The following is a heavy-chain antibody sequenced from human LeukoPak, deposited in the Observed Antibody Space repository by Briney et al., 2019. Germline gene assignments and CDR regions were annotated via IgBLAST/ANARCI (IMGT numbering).Heavy chain of an antibody. CDR3: ATPPIPDSSGRGGAY. D-gene: IGHD3-22*01. CDR2: VNPNSGGT. CDR1: GYTFTSYY. V-gene: IGHV1-2*02. J-gene: IGHJ4*02. Sequence: GASVKVSCKASGYTFTSYYLHWVRQAPGQGLEWMGWVNPNSGGTNYAQKFQGRVTMTRDTSISTAYMELSRLRSDDTAVYYCATPPIPDSSGRGGAYWGQGTLVTVSS.